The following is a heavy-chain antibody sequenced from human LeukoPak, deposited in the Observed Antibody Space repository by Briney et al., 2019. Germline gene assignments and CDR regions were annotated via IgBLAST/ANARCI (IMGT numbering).Heavy chain of an antibody. CDR2: IYSGGST. V-gene: IGHV3-53*01. CDR3: AAYYYDSSPFDY. Sequence: GGSLRLSCAASGFTVSSNYMSWVRQAPGKGLEWVSVIYSGGSTYYADSVKGRFTISRDNSKNTLYPQMNSLRAEDTAVYYCAAYYYDSSPFDYWGQGTLVTVSS. D-gene: IGHD3-22*01. CDR1: GFTVSSNY. J-gene: IGHJ4*02.